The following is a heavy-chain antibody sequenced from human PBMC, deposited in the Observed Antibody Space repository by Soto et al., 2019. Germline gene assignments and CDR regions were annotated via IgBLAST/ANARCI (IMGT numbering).Heavy chain of an antibody. J-gene: IGHJ6*02. CDR2: INNDGSGT. V-gene: IGHV3-74*01. Sequence: PGGSLRLSCAASGFTFSRYWMHWVRQAPGKGLVWVSRINNDGSGTTYADSVKGRFTISRDNAKNILYLQMNSLRAEDTAVYYCTRGSYGMDVWGQGTTVTVSS. CDR3: TRGSYGMDV. CDR1: GFTFSRYW.